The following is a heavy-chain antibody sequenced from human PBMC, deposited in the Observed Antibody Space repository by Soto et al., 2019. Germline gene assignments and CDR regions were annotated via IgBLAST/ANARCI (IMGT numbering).Heavy chain of an antibody. Sequence: ASVKVSCKASGYTFTSYAIHWVRQAPGQRLEWIGWINAGNGNTKYSQKFQGRVTITRDTSASTAYMELSSLRSEDTAVYYCARTRTLLVRQYYYYGMDVWGQGTTVTVSS. V-gene: IGHV1-3*01. CDR3: ARTRTLLVRQYYYYGMDV. CDR2: INAGNGNT. J-gene: IGHJ6*02. D-gene: IGHD1-1*01. CDR1: GYTFTSYA.